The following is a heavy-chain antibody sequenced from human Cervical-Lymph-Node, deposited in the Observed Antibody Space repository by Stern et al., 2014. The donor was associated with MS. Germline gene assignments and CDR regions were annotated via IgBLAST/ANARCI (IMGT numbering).Heavy chain of an antibody. J-gene: IGHJ3*02. CDR2: FYHSVSP. D-gene: IGHD4-17*01. V-gene: IGHV4-30-2*01. CDR1: GGSISSGGYS. CDR3: ARSSTVTPNAFDI. Sequence: QLQLQESGSGLVKPSQTLSLTCAASGGSISSGGYSWSWLRQPPGKGLEWIGYFYHSVSPYYSPSLKSRIPISVDRSKNQFSLKLSSVTAADTAVYYCARSSTVTPNAFDIWGQGTMVTVSS.